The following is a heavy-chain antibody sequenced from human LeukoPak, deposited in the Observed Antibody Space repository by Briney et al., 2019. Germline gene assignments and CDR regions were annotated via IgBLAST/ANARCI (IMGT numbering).Heavy chain of an antibody. V-gene: IGHV4-39*01. Sequence: SETLSLTCTVSGGSITSSNYYWGWIRQPPGKGLEWIGSIYYSGSTDYNPSLKSRVTISVDTSKNQFSLKLSSMTAADTAVYYCARGQLTDDLDYWGQGTLVTVSS. D-gene: IGHD1-14*01. CDR3: ARGQLTDDLDY. CDR1: GGSITSSNYY. CDR2: IYYSGST. J-gene: IGHJ4*02.